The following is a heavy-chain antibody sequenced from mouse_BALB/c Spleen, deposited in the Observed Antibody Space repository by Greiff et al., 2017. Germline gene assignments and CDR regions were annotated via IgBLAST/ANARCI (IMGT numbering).Heavy chain of an antibody. D-gene: IGHD1-2*01. J-gene: IGHJ2*01. CDR1: GFTFSSYT. CDR2: ISSGGGNT. Sequence: DVKLVESGGGLVKPGGSLKLSCAASGFTFSSYTMSWVRQTPEKRLEWVATISSGGGNTYYPDSVKGRFTISRDNAKNNLYLQMSSLRSEDTALYYCARLRPDYFDYWGQGTTLTVSS. V-gene: IGHV5-9*03. CDR3: ARLRPDYFDY.